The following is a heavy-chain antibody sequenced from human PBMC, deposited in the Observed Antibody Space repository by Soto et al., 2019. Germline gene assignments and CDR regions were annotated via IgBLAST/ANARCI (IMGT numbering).Heavy chain of an antibody. CDR1: GFTFSGYP. V-gene: IGHV3-23*01. D-gene: IGHD5-12*01. CDR3: ARKSLASGNDFYFDY. J-gene: IGHJ4*02. CDR2: INGGGGAT. Sequence: VQLLESGGDLVQPGGSLRLSCAASGFTFSGYPMNCVRQAPGKGLEWVSGINGGGGATSYADSVKGRFTISRDNCKNTLHLQMHCLTAEYTAMYFCARKSLASGNDFYFDYWGQGTLVTVSS.